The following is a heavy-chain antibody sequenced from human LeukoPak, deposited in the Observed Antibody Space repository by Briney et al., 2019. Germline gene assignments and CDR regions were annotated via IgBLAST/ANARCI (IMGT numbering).Heavy chain of an antibody. CDR1: GYTFTSYG. D-gene: IGHD6-19*01. J-gene: IGHJ4*02. CDR3: ARDSGWPLTQAFDY. CDR2: INPSGGST. V-gene: IGHV1-46*01. Sequence: ASVRVSCKASGYTFTSYGISWVRQAPGQGLEWMGIINPSGGSTSYAQKFQGRVTMTRDTSTSTVYMELSSLRSEDTAVYYCARDSGWPLTQAFDYWGQGTLVTVSS.